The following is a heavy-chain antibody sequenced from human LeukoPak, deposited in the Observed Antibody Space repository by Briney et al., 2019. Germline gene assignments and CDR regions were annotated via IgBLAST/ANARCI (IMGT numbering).Heavy chain of an antibody. CDR1: VCSISRGSYY. V-gene: IGHV4-39*01. J-gene: IGHJ6*03. Sequence: SETLSLTCTVSVCSISRGSYYWGWIRPSPGKGLEWFGNIYYGGSTSYDPSLKSRVTISVDTTKNQFSLHLSSVTAADTAVYYCATYYYSYCYMDVWGKGTTVTVSS. CDR3: ATYYYSYCYMDV. CDR2: IYYGGST.